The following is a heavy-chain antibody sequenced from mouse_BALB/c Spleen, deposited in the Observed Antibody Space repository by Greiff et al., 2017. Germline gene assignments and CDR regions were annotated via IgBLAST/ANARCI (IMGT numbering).Heavy chain of an antibody. V-gene: IGHV1-9*01. D-gene: IGHD1-2*01. CDR2: ILPGSGST. CDR3: ARWYGRDAMDY. Sequence: QVQLKESGAELMKPGASVKISCKATGYTFSSYWIEWVKQRPGHGLEWIGEILPGSGSTNYNEKFKGKATFTADTSSNTAYMQLSSLTSEDSAVYYCARWYGRDAMDYWGQGTSVTVSS. CDR1: GYTFSSYW. J-gene: IGHJ4*01.